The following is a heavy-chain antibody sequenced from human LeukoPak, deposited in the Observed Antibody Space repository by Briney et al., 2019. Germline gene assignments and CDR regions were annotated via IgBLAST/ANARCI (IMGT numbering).Heavy chain of an antibody. D-gene: IGHD3-3*01. CDR1: GFTFSNYG. Sequence: GGSLRLSCAASGFTFSNYGMHWVRQAPGKGLEWVAIIWHDGSGKYYADSVKGRFTISRDNSKNTLYLQMNSLRAEDTAVYFCTRQSENFSLDYWGQGTPVTVSS. V-gene: IGHV3-33*01. CDR3: TRQSENFSLDY. J-gene: IGHJ4*02. CDR2: IWHDGSGK.